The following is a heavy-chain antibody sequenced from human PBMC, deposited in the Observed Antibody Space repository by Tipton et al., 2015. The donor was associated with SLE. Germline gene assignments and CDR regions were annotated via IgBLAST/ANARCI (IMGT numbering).Heavy chain of an antibody. Sequence: SLRLSCAVSGFSVSNNYMSWVRQAPGKGLECVLFNKYYADSVKGRFTISRDNSKNTLYLQMNSLRAEDTAVYFCASSLLTIFAGFDYWGQGTLVTVSS. CDR2: NK. CDR1: GFSVSNNY. J-gene: IGHJ4*02. CDR3: ASSLLTIFAGFDY. V-gene: IGHV3-66*03. D-gene: IGHD3-3*01.